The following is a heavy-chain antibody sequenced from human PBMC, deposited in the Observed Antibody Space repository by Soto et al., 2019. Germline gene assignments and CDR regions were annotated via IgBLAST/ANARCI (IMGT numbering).Heavy chain of an antibody. CDR1: GYTFTSYG. J-gene: IGHJ4*02. V-gene: IGHV1-18*01. CDR2: VNAYNGNT. Sequence: QVQLVQSGAEVKKPGASVKVSCKASGYTFTSYGISWVRQAPGQGLEWMGWVNAYNGNTNYAQKFQGRATMTTDTXPSAAYMELRSLRSDDTAVYYCAREAVSGRTGFDYWGQGTLVTVSS. D-gene: IGHD6-19*01. CDR3: AREAVSGRTGFDY.